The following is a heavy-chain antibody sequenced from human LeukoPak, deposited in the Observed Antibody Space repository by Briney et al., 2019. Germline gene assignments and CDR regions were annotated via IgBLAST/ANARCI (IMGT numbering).Heavy chain of an antibody. CDR1: GFTFDDYA. CDR2: ISWNSGSI. D-gene: IGHD5-12*01. Sequence: GGSLRLSCAASGFTFDDYAMHWVRQAPGKGLEWVSGISWNSGSIGYADSVKGRFTISRDNAKNSLYLQMNSLRAEDTAVYYCARADSVYSGYDSWGQGTLVTVSS. CDR3: ARADSVYSGYDS. J-gene: IGHJ5*02. V-gene: IGHV3-9*01.